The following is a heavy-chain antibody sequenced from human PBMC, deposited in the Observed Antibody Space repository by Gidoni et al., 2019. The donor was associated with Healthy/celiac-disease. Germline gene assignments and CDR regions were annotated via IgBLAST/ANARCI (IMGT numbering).Heavy chain of an antibody. CDR3: AKERDVSIVGAPGYFDY. V-gene: IGHV3-23*01. D-gene: IGHD1-26*01. J-gene: IGHJ4*02. CDR1: GFTFSSYA. Sequence: EVQLLESGGGLVQPGGSLRLSCAASGFTFSSYAMSWVRQAPGKGLEWVSAISGSGGSTYYADSVKGRFTISRDNSKNTLYLQMNSLRAEDTAVYYCAKERDVSIVGAPGYFDYWGQGTLVTVSS. CDR2: ISGSGGST.